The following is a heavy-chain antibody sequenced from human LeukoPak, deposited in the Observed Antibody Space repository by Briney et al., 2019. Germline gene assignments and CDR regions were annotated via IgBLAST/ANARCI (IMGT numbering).Heavy chain of an antibody. D-gene: IGHD3-22*01. CDR3: AKGGGSSGYYPYFDY. J-gene: IGHJ4*02. V-gene: IGHV3-20*04. CDR2: INWSGGST. Sequence: GGSLRLSCTASGFAFDEHGMSWVRQVPGKGLEWVSGINWSGGSTGYADPLRGRFTISRDNAKNSLYLQMDSLRVEDTALYYCAKGGGSSGYYPYFDYWGQGTLVTVSS. CDR1: GFAFDEHG.